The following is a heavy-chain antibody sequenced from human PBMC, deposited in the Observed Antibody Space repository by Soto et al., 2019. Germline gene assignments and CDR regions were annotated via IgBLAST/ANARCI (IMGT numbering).Heavy chain of an antibody. Sequence: PGGSLRFSCAASGFTFSSYAMSWVRQAPGKGLEWVSAISGSGGSTYYADSVKGRFTISRDNSKNTLYLQMNSLRAEDTAVYYCAKRSYYDILTGYYKSNYYGMDVWGHGTTVTVSS. CDR3: AKRSYYDILTGYYKSNYYGMDV. J-gene: IGHJ6*02. V-gene: IGHV3-23*01. CDR2: ISGSGGST. CDR1: GFTFSSYA. D-gene: IGHD3-9*01.